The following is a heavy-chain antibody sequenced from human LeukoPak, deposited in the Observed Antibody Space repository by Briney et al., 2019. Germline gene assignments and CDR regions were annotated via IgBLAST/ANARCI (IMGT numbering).Heavy chain of an antibody. D-gene: IGHD3-22*01. CDR3: ARGGDYYDSSGPVDY. Sequence: ASVKVSCKASGYTFTGYYMHWVRQAPGQGLEWMGWINPNSGGTNYAQKFQGRVTMTRDTSISTAYMELSRLRSDDTAVYYCARGGDYYDSSGPVDYWGQGTLVTVSS. CDR2: INPNSGGT. J-gene: IGHJ4*02. CDR1: GYTFTGYY. V-gene: IGHV1-2*02.